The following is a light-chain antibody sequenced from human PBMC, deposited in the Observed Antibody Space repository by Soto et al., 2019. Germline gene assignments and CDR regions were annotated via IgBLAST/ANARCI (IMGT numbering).Light chain of an antibody. CDR2: AAS. Sequence: EIRMTHSPTALAVSPGESATLSCRASLSLSRNLAWYQQKPGQAPRLLIYAASTRATGIPARFSGSGSGTEFTLTISSLQSEDFAVYYCQQYSNWPSWTFGQGTKVDI. J-gene: IGKJ1*01. CDR1: LSLSRN. CDR3: QQYSNWPSWT. V-gene: IGKV3-15*01.